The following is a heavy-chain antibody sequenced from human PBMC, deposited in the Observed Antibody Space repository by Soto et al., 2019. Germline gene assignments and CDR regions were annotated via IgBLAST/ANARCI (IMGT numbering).Heavy chain of an antibody. CDR1: GYTFTSYG. CDR3: ARLGRVAVPGNYYYYGMDV. J-gene: IGHJ6*02. CDR2: ISAYNGNT. Sequence: ASVKVSCKASGYTFTSYGISWVRQAPGQGLEWMGWISAYNGNTNYAQKLQGRVTMTTDTSTSTAYMELRSLRSDDTAVYYCARLGRVAVPGNYYYYGMDVWGQGTTVTVTS. V-gene: IGHV1-18*01. D-gene: IGHD6-19*01.